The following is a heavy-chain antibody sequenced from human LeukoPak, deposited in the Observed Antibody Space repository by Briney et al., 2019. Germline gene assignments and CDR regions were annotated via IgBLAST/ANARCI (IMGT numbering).Heavy chain of an antibody. D-gene: IGHD5-12*01. V-gene: IGHV4-4*07. Sequence: SETLSLTCTVSRGSISNYWWSWIRQAAGKGLEWIGRVYPSGTTHYNPSLQSRVTLSVDTSKNLFSLKLSSLTAADTAVYYCARDAGGYEDYWGQGTLVTVSS. CDR1: RGSISNYW. CDR3: ARDAGGYEDY. CDR2: VYPSGTT. J-gene: IGHJ4*02.